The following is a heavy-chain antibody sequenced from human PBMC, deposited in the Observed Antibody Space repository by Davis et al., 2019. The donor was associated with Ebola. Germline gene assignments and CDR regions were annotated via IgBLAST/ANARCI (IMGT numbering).Heavy chain of an antibody. CDR1: GYTFTNYG. CDR2: ISAYNGNT. J-gene: IGHJ5*02. V-gene: IGHV1-18*04. D-gene: IGHD2-15*01. Sequence: AASVTVSCKASGYTFTNYGVSWVRQAPGQGLEWMGWISAYNGNTNYAQKLQGRVTMTTDTSTSTAYMELRSLRSDDTAVYYCARRVATNWFDPWGQGTLVTVSS. CDR3: ARRVATNWFDP.